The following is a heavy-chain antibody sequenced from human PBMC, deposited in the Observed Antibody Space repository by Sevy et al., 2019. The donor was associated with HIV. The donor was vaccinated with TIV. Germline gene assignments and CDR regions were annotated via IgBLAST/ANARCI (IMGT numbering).Heavy chain of an antibody. CDR1: GGSISSYY. CDR3: GRPYSSGWYGAFDI. Sequence: PSETLSLTCTVSGGSISSYYWSWIRQPPGKGLEWIGFIFSSESTKYNPSLKSRVTLSVDASKNQFSLKLSSVTAADTAVYYCGRPYSSGWYGAFDIWGQGTMVTVSS. J-gene: IGHJ3*02. CDR2: IFSSEST. D-gene: IGHD6-19*01. V-gene: IGHV4-59*12.